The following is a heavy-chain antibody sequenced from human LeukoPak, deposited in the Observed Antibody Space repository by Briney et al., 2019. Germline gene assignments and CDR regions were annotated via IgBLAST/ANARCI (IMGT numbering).Heavy chain of an antibody. CDR2: ISGYNANA. CDR1: GYSFTNYG. Sequence: ASVKVSCKASGYSFTNYGITWIREAPGQGPEWLGWISGYNANAHYAQNVQGRVALTTDTSTNTAYMELRGLTSDDTAMYYCARVGRGCSSIRCYWEDWFDPWGQGTLVIVSS. V-gene: IGHV1-18*01. CDR3: ARVGRGCSSIRCYWEDWFDP. D-gene: IGHD2-2*01. J-gene: IGHJ5*02.